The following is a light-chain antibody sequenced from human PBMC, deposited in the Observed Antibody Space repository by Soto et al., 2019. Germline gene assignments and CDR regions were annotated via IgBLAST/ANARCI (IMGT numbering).Light chain of an antibody. CDR2: GAS. Sequence: ENVLTHSPGTLSFSAWERATHSCRASQSVRSSYLAWYQQKPGQAPRLLIYGASSRATGIPDRFSGSGSGTDFTLTITRLEPEDFVVYYCQQYGRSPQTFGQGTKMDIK. V-gene: IGKV3-20*01. CDR1: QSVRSSY. J-gene: IGKJ1*01. CDR3: QQYGRSPQT.